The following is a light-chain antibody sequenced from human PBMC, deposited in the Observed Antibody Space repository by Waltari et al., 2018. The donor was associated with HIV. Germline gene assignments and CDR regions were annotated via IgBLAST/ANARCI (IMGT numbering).Light chain of an antibody. J-gene: IGLJ2*01. CDR1: NIGSKS. V-gene: IGLV3-21*02. CDR3: QVWDSSSDHVV. Sequence: SYVLTQPPSVSVAPGQTARITCGGNNIGSKSVHWYKQKPGQAPVLVVYDDSDRPSGIRELFAGPNSGNTATLTISRVEAGDEADYYCQVWDSSSDHVVFGGGTKLTVL. CDR2: DDS.